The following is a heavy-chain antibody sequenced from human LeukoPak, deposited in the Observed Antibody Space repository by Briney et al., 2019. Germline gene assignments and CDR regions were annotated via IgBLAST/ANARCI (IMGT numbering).Heavy chain of an antibody. V-gene: IGHV1-18*01. D-gene: IGHD3-10*01. CDR3: ARGDSSGSRLWFGELFPFDY. J-gene: IGHJ4*02. CDR2: ISAYNGNT. CDR1: GYTFTNFG. Sequence: ASVKVSCKASGYTFTNFGISWVRQAPGQGLEWMGWISAYNGNTNYAQKLQGRVTMTTDTSTSTAYMELRSLRSDDTAVYYCARGDSSGSRLWFGELFPFDYWGQGTLVTVSS.